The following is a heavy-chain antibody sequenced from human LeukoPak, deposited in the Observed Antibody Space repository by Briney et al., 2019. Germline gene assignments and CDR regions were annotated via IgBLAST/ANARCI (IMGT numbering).Heavy chain of an antibody. CDR2: IYTSGST. V-gene: IGHV4-4*07. D-gene: IGHD5-24*01. J-gene: IGHJ5*02. CDR3: ARGRDGYNSGWFDP. Sequence: PSETLSLTCTVSGGSISSYYWSWIRQPAGKGLEWIGRIYTSGSTNYNPSLKSRVTISVDTSKNQFSLKLSSVTAADTAVYYCARGRDGYNSGWFDPWGQGTLVTVSS. CDR1: GGSISSYY.